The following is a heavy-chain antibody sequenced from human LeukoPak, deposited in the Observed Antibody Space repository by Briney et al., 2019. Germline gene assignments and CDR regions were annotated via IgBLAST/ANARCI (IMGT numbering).Heavy chain of an antibody. J-gene: IGHJ4*02. Sequence: GGSLRLSCTASGFTFSTSPMSWVRQAPGQGLEWVSAISARSDTHYADSVRGRFTVSRDNSENTLSLQMHSLRDEDTAMYYCAKGGISTATRGFYWGQGALVTVSS. D-gene: IGHD6-13*01. CDR2: ISARSDT. V-gene: IGHV3-23*01. CDR3: AKGGISTATRGFY. CDR1: GFTFSTSP.